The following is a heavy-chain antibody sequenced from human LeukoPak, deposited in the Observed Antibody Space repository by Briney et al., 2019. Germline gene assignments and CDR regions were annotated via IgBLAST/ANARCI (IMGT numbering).Heavy chain of an antibody. CDR3: ARDYNYYDSSGYYYGRNFDY. D-gene: IGHD3-22*01. CDR1: GGSFSGYY. V-gene: IGHV4-34*01. J-gene: IGHJ4*02. Sequence: SETLSLTCAVYGGSFSGYYWSWIRQPPGKGLEWIGEINHSGSTNYNPSLKSRVTISVDTSKNQFSLKLSSVTAADTAVYYCARDYNYYDSSGYYYGRNFDYWGQGTLVTVSS. CDR2: INHSGST.